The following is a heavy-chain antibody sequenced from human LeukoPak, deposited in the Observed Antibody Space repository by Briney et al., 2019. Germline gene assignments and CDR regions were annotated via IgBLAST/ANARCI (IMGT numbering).Heavy chain of an antibody. D-gene: IGHD6-13*01. CDR2: INPKNGDT. V-gene: IGHV1-2*02. Sequence: ASVKVSCKASGYTFNDNFMHWVRQAPGQGLEWMGWINPKNGDTNYAQKFQGRVTMTRDTSISTAYMELSRLRSDDTAVYYGARGQYSSSWSPIYYFDYWGQGTLVTVSS. CDR1: GYTFNDNF. CDR3: ARGQYSSSWSPIYYFDY. J-gene: IGHJ4*02.